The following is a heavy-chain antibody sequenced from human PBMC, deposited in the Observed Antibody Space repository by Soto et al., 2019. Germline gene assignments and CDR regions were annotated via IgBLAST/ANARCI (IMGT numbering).Heavy chain of an antibody. CDR3: ERAPRCGVIIVITSAQIDY. J-gene: IGHJ4*02. V-gene: IGHV1-46*01. D-gene: IGHD3-10*01. CDR1: GYDFSDHY. CDR2: ISPDGGST. Sequence: QVQLVQSGAEVKKPGASVKVSCKASGYDFSDHYIHWVRQAPGQGLEWMGLISPDGGSTRYSQTFQDRITMTRDTYTSTVYMELSSLRSDVTAVYYCERAPRCGVIIVITSAQIDYWGQGKLVTVSS.